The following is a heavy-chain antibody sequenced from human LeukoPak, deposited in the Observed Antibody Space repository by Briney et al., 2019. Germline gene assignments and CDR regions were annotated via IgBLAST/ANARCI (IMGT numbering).Heavy chain of an antibody. J-gene: IGHJ3*02. CDR2: IRNDASNQ. D-gene: IGHD6-6*01. CDR3: ARGVYSSSTGAFDI. V-gene: IGHV3-30*02. CDR1: GFTFSRYG. Sequence: GGSLRLSCVASGFTFSRYGMHWVRQAPGKGLEWVAYIRNDASNQYYADSVKGRFTISRDNSKNSLYLQMNGLRAEDTAVYYCARGVYSSSTGAFDIWGQGTMVTVSS.